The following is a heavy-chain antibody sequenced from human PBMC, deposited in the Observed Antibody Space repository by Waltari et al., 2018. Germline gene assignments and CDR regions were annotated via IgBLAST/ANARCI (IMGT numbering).Heavy chain of an antibody. CDR2: IYHGVST. Sequence: QVQLQESGPGLVKPSGTLSLTCAVSGGSISSSNWWSWVRQPPGKGLEWIGEIYHGVSTNYNPSLKSRVTISVDKSKNQFSLKLSSVTAADTAVYCCARAKGDYYYYMDVWGKGTTVTVSS. V-gene: IGHV4-4*01. J-gene: IGHJ6*03. CDR1: GGSISSSNW. CDR3: ARAKGDYYYYMDV.